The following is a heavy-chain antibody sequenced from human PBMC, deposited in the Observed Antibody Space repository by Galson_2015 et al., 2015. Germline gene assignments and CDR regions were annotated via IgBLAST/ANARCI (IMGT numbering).Heavy chain of an antibody. CDR3: AGSLVDTSAFDI. D-gene: IGHD3-22*01. Sequence: NSNPSLKSRVTISLDESKNQFSLNLNSVTAADTAMYYCAGSLVDTSAFDIWGQGTMVTVSS. V-gene: IGHV4-4*02. J-gene: IGHJ3*02.